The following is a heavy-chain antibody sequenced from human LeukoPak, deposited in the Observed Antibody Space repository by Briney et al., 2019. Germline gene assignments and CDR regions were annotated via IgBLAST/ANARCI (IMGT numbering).Heavy chain of an antibody. J-gene: IGHJ3*02. CDR1: GGSISSYY. CDR2: IYYSGST. CDR3: ARKNDFEI. Sequence: PSEPLSLPCPVSGGSISSYYWSWIRQPPGKGLEWIGYIYYSGSTNYNPSLKSRVTISVDMSKNQFSLRLTSVTAADTAVYYCARKNDFEIWGQGTLVTVSS. D-gene: IGHD2/OR15-2a*01. V-gene: IGHV4-59*01.